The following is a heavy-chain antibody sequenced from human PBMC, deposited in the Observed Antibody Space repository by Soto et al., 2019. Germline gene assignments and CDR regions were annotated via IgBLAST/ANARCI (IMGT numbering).Heavy chain of an antibody. CDR2: ISAYNGNT. D-gene: IGHD3-22*01. V-gene: IGHV1-18*01. Sequence: ASVKVSCKASGYTFTIYGIIWVRQAPGQGLEWMRWISAYNGNTKYAQKLQGRVTMNTDTSTSTAYMELRSLRSDDTAVYYCARERVVYYDSSGYYYQNWFDPWGQGTLVTVSS. CDR1: GYTFTIYG. J-gene: IGHJ5*02. CDR3: ARERVVYYDSSGYYYQNWFDP.